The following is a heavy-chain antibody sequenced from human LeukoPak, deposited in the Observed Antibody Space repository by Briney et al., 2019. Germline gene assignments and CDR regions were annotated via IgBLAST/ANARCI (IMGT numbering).Heavy chain of an antibody. V-gene: IGHV3-21*01. D-gene: IGHD3-10*01. Sequence: GGSLRLSCAASGFTFSNYWMSWVRQAPGKGLEWVSSISSSSSYIYYADSVKGRFTISRDNAKNSLYLQMNSLRAEDTAVYYCARVEARFGYFDYWGQGTLVTVSS. CDR3: ARVEARFGYFDY. J-gene: IGHJ4*02. CDR2: ISSSSSYI. CDR1: GFTFSNYW.